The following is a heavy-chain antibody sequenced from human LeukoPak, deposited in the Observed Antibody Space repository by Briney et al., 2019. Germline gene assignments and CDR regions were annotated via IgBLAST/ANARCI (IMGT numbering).Heavy chain of an antibody. V-gene: IGHV1-3*01. CDR2: INAGNGNT. Sequence: VASVKVSCKASGYTFTSYAMHWVRQAPGQRLEWMGWINAGNGNTKYSQKFQGRVTITRDTSASTAYMELSSLRSEDTAVYYCARLTYYYDSSGQNWFDPWGQGTLVTVSS. D-gene: IGHD3-22*01. CDR1: GYTFTSYA. J-gene: IGHJ5*02. CDR3: ARLTYYYDSSGQNWFDP.